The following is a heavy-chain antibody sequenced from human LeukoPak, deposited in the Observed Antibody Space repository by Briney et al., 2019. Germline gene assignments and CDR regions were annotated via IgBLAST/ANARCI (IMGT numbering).Heavy chain of an antibody. CDR3: ARVSDSVNCGGDCYYFDF. CDR1: GGTFSSYA. CDR2: ILVILGMT. J-gene: IGHJ4*02. D-gene: IGHD2-21*01. Sequence: GASVKVSCKASGGTFSSYAITWVRQAPGQGLEWMGRILVILGMTNYAQKLQGRVTITADTSTSTAYMELSSLRSEDTAVYYCARVSDSVNCGGDCYYFDFWGQGTLVTVSS. V-gene: IGHV1-69*04.